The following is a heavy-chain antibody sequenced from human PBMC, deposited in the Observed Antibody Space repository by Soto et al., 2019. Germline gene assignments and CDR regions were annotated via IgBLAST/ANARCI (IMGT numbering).Heavy chain of an antibody. CDR2: TYYRSKWYN. Sequence: LQTLSLSYARSGGSVSSYSSASNWFKQYPSRGLEWLGRTYYRSKWYNDYAVSVKSRITINPDTSTNQFSLQLNSVTPEDTAVYYCARDLEYCSSTSCFTPAIDASDIWGQGTMVTVSS. D-gene: IGHD2-2*01. CDR3: ARDLEYCSSTSCFTPAIDASDI. J-gene: IGHJ3*02. V-gene: IGHV6-1*01. CDR1: GGSVSSYSSA.